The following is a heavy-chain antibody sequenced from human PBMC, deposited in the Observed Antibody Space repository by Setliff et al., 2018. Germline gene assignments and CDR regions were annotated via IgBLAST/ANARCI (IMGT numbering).Heavy chain of an antibody. J-gene: IGHJ4*02. D-gene: IGHD6-6*01. CDR3: ARGRNIAARLLDS. Sequence: SETLSLTCGASGGSFSDYYWTWIRQPPGKGLEWIGEINHSGSTNYNPSLKSRVTISVDTSKDQFSLKVISMTAADTAVYYCARGRNIAARLLDSWGQGTLVTVSS. V-gene: IGHV4-34*01. CDR1: GGSFSDYY. CDR2: INHSGST.